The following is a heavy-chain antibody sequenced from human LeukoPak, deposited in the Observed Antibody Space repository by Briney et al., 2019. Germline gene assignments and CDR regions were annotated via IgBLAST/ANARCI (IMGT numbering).Heavy chain of an antibody. CDR2: IQSKTDGGKT. V-gene: IGHV3-15*01. CDR1: GFTFGKYW. D-gene: IGHD3-3*02. J-gene: IGHJ4*02. CDR3: TTGIRGD. Sequence: GGSLRLSCVASGFTFGKYWMSWVRQAPGKGLEWVGRIQSKTDGGKTDYAAPVKGRFTISRDDSKNTLYLQMNSLKTEDTAIYYCTTGIRGDWGQGTLVTVSS.